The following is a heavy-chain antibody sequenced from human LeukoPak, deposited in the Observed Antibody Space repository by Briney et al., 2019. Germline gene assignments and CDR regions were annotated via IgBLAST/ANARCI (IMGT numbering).Heavy chain of an antibody. CDR2: ISWNSGSI. D-gene: IGHD1-26*01. Sequence: PGRSLRLSRAASGFTFDDYAMHWVRQAAGKGLEWVSGISWNSGSIGYADSVKGRFTVSRDNAKDSLYLQMNSLRAEDTALYYCAKDRGSGSYYYYYYGMDVWGQGTTVTVSS. V-gene: IGHV3-9*01. CDR3: AKDRGSGSYYYYYYGMDV. CDR1: GFTFDDYA. J-gene: IGHJ6*02.